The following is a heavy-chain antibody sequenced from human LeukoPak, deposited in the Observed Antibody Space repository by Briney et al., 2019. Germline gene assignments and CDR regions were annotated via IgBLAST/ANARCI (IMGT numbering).Heavy chain of an antibody. CDR3: AVFGGYYYDSSGYSDY. J-gene: IGHJ4*02. D-gene: IGHD3-22*01. CDR1: GFTFSSYE. Sequence: PGGSLRLSCAASGFTFSSYEMNWVRQAPGKGLEWVSYVSSSGSTIYYADSVKGRFTISRDNAKNSLYLQMNSLRAEDTAVYYCAVFGGYYYDSSGYSDYWGQGTLVTVSS. CDR2: VSSSGSTI. V-gene: IGHV3-48*03.